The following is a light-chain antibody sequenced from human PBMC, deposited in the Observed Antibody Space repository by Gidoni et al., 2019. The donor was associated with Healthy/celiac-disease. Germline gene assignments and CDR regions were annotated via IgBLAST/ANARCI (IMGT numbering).Light chain of an antibody. Sequence: AIQLTQSPSSLSASVGYRVTITCRASQGISSALAWYQQKPGKAPKLLIYDASSLESGVPSRFSGSGSGTDFTLTISSLQPEDFATYYCQQFNSYPHLTFGGGTKVEIK. V-gene: IGKV1-13*02. CDR3: QQFNSYPHLT. CDR2: DAS. J-gene: IGKJ4*01. CDR1: QGISSA.